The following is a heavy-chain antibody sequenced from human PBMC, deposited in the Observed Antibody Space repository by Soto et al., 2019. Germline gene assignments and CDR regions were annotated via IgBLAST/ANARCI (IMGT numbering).Heavy chain of an antibody. J-gene: IGHJ4*02. Sequence: SETLSLTCTVSGGSFSRGGYYWSWIRQHPGKGLEWIGYIYYSGNTSYNPSLKSRVIISVDTSDNQFSLKLTSVTAADTAVYYCAREGALGNFEYWGQGTLVTVSS. CDR3: AREGALGNFEY. V-gene: IGHV4-31*03. D-gene: IGHD3-16*01. CDR1: GGSFSRGGYY. CDR2: IYYSGNT.